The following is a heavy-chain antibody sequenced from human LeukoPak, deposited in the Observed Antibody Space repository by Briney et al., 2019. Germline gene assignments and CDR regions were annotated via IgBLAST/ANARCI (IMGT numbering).Heavy chain of an antibody. CDR2: IHTSGST. CDR3: AREAVHYGSGSHDY. J-gene: IGHJ4*02. V-gene: IGHV4-4*07. D-gene: IGHD3-10*01. Sequence: PSETLSLTCTVSGGSVSAYYWSWIRQPAGKGLEWIGRIHTSGSTNYNPSLKSRVTLSVDTSKTQLSLKLSSVTAADTAVYYCAREAVHYGSGSHDYWGQGTLVTVSS. CDR1: GGSVSAYY.